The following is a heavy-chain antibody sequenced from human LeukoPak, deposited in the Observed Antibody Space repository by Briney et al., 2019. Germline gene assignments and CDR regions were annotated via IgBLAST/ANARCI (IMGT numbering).Heavy chain of an antibody. V-gene: IGHV1-8*01. Sequence: ASVKVSCKASGYTFTSYDINWVRQATGQGLEWMGWMNPNSGNTGYAQKFQGRVTMTRNTSISTAYMELSSLRSEDTAVYYCASSNGDHDYYYGMDVWGQGTLVTVSS. CDR3: ASSNGDHDYYYGMDV. CDR2: MNPNSGNT. CDR1: GYTFTSYD. D-gene: IGHD4-17*01. J-gene: IGHJ6*02.